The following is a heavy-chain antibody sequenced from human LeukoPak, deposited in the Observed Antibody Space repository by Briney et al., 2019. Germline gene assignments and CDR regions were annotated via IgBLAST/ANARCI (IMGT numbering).Heavy chain of an antibody. V-gene: IGHV3-53*01. CDR1: GFTVSSNY. CDR3: ARSSSAYYYEFDY. Sequence: QSGGSLRLSCAASGFTVSSNYMTWVRQAPGKGLEWVSVIYIGGSTSYADSVKGRFTIARDNSKNTVYLQMNSLRAEDTAVYYCARSSSAYYYEFDYWGQGTLVTVSS. D-gene: IGHD3-22*01. J-gene: IGHJ4*02. CDR2: IYIGGST.